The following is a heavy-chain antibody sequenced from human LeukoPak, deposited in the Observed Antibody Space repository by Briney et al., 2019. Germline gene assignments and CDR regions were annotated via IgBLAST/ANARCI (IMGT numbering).Heavy chain of an antibody. Sequence: PSETLSLTCTVSGGSISSYYWSWIRQPPGKGLEWIGYIYYSGSTNYNPSLKSRVTISVDTSKNQFSLKLSSVTAADTAVYYCAREYYPTTNWYFDLWGRGTLVTVSS. V-gene: IGHV4-59*01. CDR3: AREYYPTTNWYFDL. J-gene: IGHJ2*01. CDR1: GGSISSYY. CDR2: IYYSGST. D-gene: IGHD2/OR15-2a*01.